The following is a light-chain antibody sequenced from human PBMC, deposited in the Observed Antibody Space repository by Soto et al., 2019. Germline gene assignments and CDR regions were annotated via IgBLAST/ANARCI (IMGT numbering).Light chain of an antibody. V-gene: IGKV1-13*02. CDR1: QDIRGA. CDR2: DVP. Sequence: AIQLTQSPSSLSASVGDRVTITCRASQDIRGALAWYQQKPGKAPKILIYDVPSLQSGVPSRFSGSISGTDFTLTISGLQPEDFATYYCQQFNSYPIIFGQGTRLDIK. CDR3: QQFNSYPII. J-gene: IGKJ5*01.